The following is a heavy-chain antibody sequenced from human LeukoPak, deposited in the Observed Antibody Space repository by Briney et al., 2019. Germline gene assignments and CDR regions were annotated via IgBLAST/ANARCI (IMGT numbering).Heavy chain of an antibody. CDR1: GGSISSGDYY. CDR3: ARVVSGYDFWSGYQGSYFDY. D-gene: IGHD3-3*01. CDR2: IYYSGST. J-gene: IGHJ4*02. V-gene: IGHV4-61*08. Sequence: SQTLSLTCTVSGGSISSGDYYWSWIRQPPGKGLEWIGYIYYSGSTNYNPSLKSRVTISVDTSKNQFSLKLSSVTAADTAVYYCARVVSGYDFWSGYQGSYFDYWGQGTLVTVSS.